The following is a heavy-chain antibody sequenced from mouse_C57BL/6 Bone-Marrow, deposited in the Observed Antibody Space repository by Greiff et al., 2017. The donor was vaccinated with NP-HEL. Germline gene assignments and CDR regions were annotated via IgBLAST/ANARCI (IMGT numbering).Heavy chain of an antibody. V-gene: IGHV1-64*01. CDR2: IHPNSGST. CDR3: ARGGGWYFDV. Sequence: VQLQQSGAELVKPGASVKLSCKASGYTFTSYWMHWVKQRPGQGLEWIGMIHPNSGSTNYNEKFKGKATLTVDKSSSTAYMQLSSLTSEDSAVDYCARGGGWYFDVWGTGTTVTVSS. CDR1: GYTFTSYW. J-gene: IGHJ1*03.